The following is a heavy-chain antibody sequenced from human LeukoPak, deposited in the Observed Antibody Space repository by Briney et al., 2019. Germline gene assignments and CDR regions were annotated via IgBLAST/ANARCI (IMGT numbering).Heavy chain of an antibody. CDR2: IHDDGATT. CDR1: GFTFSSHW. D-gene: IGHD6-19*01. V-gene: IGHV3-74*01. Sequence: GGSLLLSCAASGFTFSSHWMHWVRQAPGKGLVWVSRIHDDGATTNYADSVKGRFTISRDNAKDTLYLQMNSLRAEDTAVYYCAIVYAVPDKRNALDMWGQGTMVTASS. CDR3: AIVYAVPDKRNALDM. J-gene: IGHJ3*02.